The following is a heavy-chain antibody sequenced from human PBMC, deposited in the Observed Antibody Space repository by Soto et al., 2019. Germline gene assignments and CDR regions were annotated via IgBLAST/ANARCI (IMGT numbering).Heavy chain of an antibody. Sequence: QVQLQESGPGLVKPSQTLSLTCTVSGGSISSGGYYWSWIRQHPGKGLEWIGYIYYSGSTYYNPSLKSRVTXSXAXSQXQFSLKLSSVTAADTAVYYCAREEGGGYDHRWFDPWGQGTLVTVSS. J-gene: IGHJ5*02. CDR1: GGSISSGGYY. CDR2: IYYSGST. D-gene: IGHD5-12*01. V-gene: IGHV4-31*03. CDR3: AREEGGGYDHRWFDP.